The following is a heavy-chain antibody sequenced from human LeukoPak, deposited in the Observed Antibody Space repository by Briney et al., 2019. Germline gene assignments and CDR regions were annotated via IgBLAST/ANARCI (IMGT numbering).Heavy chain of an antibody. J-gene: IGHJ3*02. CDR2: ISGSGGST. CDR3: AKDRVRRITMIVVAHPPGAFDI. CDR1: GFTFSSYA. D-gene: IGHD3-22*01. V-gene: IGHV3-23*01. Sequence: GGSLRLSCAASGFTFSSYAMSWVRQAPGKGLEWVSAISGSGGSTYYADSVKGRFTISRDNSKNTLYLQMNSLRAEDTAVYYCAKDRVRRITMIVVAHPPGAFDIWGQGTMVTVSS.